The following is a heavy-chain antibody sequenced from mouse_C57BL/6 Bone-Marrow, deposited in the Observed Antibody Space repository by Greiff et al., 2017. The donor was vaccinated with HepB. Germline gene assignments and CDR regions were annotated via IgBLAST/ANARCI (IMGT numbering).Heavy chain of an antibody. Sequence: DVHLVESEGGLVQPGSSMKLSCTASGFTFSDYYMAWVRQVPEKGLEWVANINYDGSSTYYLDSLKSRFIISRDNAKNILYLQMSSLKSEDTATYYCARDRGYYGSSYGFAYWGQGTLVTVSA. D-gene: IGHD1-1*01. CDR3: ARDRGYYGSSYGFAY. J-gene: IGHJ3*01. CDR1: GFTFSDYY. CDR2: INYDGSST. V-gene: IGHV5-16*01.